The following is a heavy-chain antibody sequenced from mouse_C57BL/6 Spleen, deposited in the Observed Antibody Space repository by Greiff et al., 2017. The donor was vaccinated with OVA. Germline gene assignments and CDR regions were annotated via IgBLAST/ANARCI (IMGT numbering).Heavy chain of an antibody. CDR1: GYTFTSYW. J-gene: IGHJ2*01. Sequence: QVQLQQPGAELVRPGSSVKLSCKASGYTFTSYWMHWVKQRPIQGLEWIGNIDPSDSETHYNQKFKDKATLTVDKSSSTAYMQLSSLTSEDSAVYYCARIYYGYAYYFDYWGQGTTLTVSS. CDR3: ARIYYGYAYYFDY. V-gene: IGHV1-52*01. CDR2: IDPSDSET. D-gene: IGHD2-2*01.